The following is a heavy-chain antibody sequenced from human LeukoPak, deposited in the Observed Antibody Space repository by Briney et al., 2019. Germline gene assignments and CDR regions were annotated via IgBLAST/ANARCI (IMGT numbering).Heavy chain of an antibody. D-gene: IGHD6-13*01. V-gene: IGHV3-23*01. CDR1: GFIFSSYS. J-gene: IGHJ4*02. CDR2: IGGSGGNT. CDR3: ARDQDEGICPDY. Sequence: PGGSLRLSCAASGFIFSSYSMSWLRQAPGKGLEWVSAIGGSGGNTYYADSVKGRFTISTDNSRNTLYLQMSSLRADDTAVYYCARDQDEGICPDYWGQGALVTVSS.